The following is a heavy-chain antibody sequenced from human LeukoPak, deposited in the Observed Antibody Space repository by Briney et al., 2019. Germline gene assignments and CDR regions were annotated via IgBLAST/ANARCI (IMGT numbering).Heavy chain of an antibody. CDR1: GGSFSGYY. Sequence: SETLSLTCAVYGGSFSGYYWSWIRQPPGKGLEWIGEINHSGSTNYNPSLKSRVTISADTSKNQFSLKLSSVTAADTAVYYCARGAVAARYGVFDYWGQGTLVTVSS. J-gene: IGHJ4*02. D-gene: IGHD6-6*01. V-gene: IGHV4-34*01. CDR2: INHSGST. CDR3: ARGAVAARYGVFDY.